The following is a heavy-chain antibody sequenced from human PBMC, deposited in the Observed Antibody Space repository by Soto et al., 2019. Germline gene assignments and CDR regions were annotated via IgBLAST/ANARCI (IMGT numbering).Heavy chain of an antibody. J-gene: IGHJ6*02. CDR1: GYTFTSYG. D-gene: IGHD2-15*01. CDR2: ISAYNGNT. Sequence: ASVKVSCKASGYTFTSYGISWVRQAPGQGLEWMGWISAYNGNTNYAQKLQGRVTMTTDTSTSTAYMELRSLRSEDTAVYYCARELIEVGYYYYGMDVWGQGTTVTVSS. V-gene: IGHV1-18*01. CDR3: ARELIEVGYYYYGMDV.